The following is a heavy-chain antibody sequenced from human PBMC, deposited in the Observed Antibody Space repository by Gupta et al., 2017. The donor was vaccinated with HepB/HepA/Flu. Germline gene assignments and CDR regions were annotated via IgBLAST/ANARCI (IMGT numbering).Heavy chain of an antibody. V-gene: IGHV3-7*01. CDR3: ARDANYPGFSWLDC. CDR2: INQDGSKK. D-gene: IGHD3-10*01. CDR1: GFPFNNYW. J-gene: IGHJ5*01. Sequence: VQLVESGGGLVQPGGSLRLSCSASGFPFNNYWMHWVRQAPGTGMEWVANINQDGSKKYYVGSVRGRFTISRDNANNSLFLQMNSLRPEDTAVYYCARDANYPGFSWLDCWGQGTLVTVSS.